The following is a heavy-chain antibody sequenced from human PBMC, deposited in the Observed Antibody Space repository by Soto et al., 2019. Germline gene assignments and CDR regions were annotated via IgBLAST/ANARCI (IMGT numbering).Heavy chain of an antibody. CDR2: IYYSGST. D-gene: IGHD3-16*01. CDR3: ARLWAWGYFDY. V-gene: IGHV4-39*01. Sequence: QLQLQESGPGLVKPSETLSLTCTVSGGSISSSSYYWGWIRQPPGKGLEWIGSIYYSGSTYYNPSLKSRVTISVDTSKNQFSLKLSSVTAADTAVYYCARLWAWGYFDYWGQGTLVTVSS. J-gene: IGHJ4*02. CDR1: GGSISSSSYY.